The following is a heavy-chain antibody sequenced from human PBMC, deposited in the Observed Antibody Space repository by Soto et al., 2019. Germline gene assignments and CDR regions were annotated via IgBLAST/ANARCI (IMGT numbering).Heavy chain of an antibody. CDR3: ASGGDHYYYGMDV. D-gene: IGHD2-21*02. J-gene: IGHJ6*02. Sequence: GESLKISCKGSGYSFTSYWLSWVRQMPGKGLEWMGRIDPSDSYTNYSPSFQGHVTISADKSISTAYLQWSSLKASDTAMYYCASGGDHYYYGMDVWGQGTTVTASS. CDR1: GYSFTSYW. V-gene: IGHV5-10-1*01. CDR2: IDPSDSYT.